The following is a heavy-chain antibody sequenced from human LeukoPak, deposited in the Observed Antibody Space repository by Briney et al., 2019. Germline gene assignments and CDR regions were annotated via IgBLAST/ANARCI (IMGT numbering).Heavy chain of an antibody. J-gene: IGHJ5*02. CDR3: ARLSAGWFDP. Sequence: SETLSLTCTVSGGSISSSSYYWGWIRQPPGKGLEWIGSIYYSGSTYYNPSLKSRVPISVDTSKNQFSLKLSSVTAADTAVYYCARLSAGWFDPWGQGTLVTVSS. CDR2: IYYSGST. CDR1: GGSISSSSYY. D-gene: IGHD6-13*01. V-gene: IGHV4-39*01.